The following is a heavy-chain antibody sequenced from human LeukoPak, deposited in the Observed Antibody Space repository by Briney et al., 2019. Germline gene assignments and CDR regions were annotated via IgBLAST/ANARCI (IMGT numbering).Heavy chain of an antibody. J-gene: IGHJ4*02. CDR2: INHSGST. V-gene: IGHV4-34*01. D-gene: IGHD3-10*01. CDR1: GGSFSGYY. CDR3: ARGRGGAYMVRGLLFDY. Sequence: SETLSLTCAVYGGSFSGYYWSWIRQPPGKGLEWMGEINHSGSTNYNPSLKSRVTISVDTSKNQFSLKLSSVTAADTAVYYCARGRGGAYMVRGLLFDYWGQGTLVTVSS.